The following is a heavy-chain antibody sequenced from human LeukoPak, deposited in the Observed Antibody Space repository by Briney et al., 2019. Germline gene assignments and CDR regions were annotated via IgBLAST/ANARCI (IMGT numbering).Heavy chain of an antibody. D-gene: IGHD1-26*01. J-gene: IGHJ4*02. CDR3: ARVDHGSYYLPY. V-gene: IGHV1-2*02. CDR2: INPSSGVT. CDR1: RYTFTDYN. Sequence: SVTVSCKAFRYTFTDYNMHWVRPAPGQGLEWMGWINPSSGVTNYVQKFQGRVTLTRDTSIRTAYRGMTRLRSDDKAVYSCARVDHGSYYLPYWGQGTLVTVSS.